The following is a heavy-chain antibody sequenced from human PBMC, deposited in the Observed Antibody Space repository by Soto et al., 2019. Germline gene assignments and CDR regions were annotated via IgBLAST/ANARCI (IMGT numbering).Heavy chain of an antibody. Sequence: QLQLQESGPGLVKPSETLSLTCTVSGGSISSSSYYWGWIRQPPGKGLEWIGSIYYSGGTYYNPSLKSRVTISGDTSKKQFSLKLSSVTAADTAVYYCATGDFLTGYYSFDYWGQGTLVTVSS. V-gene: IGHV4-39*01. CDR3: ATGDFLTGYYSFDY. CDR1: GGSISSSSYY. CDR2: IYYSGGT. J-gene: IGHJ4*02. D-gene: IGHD3-9*01.